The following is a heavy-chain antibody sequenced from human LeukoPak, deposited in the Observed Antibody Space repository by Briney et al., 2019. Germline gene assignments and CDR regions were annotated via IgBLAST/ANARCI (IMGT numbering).Heavy chain of an antibody. Sequence: PSETLSLTCTVSGFVSGESISTYSWSWFRQPAGKGLEWLGRINTIGSTNYNPSPKSRVTISEDKSNNQLSLRLSSVTAADTAVYFCARDSRGTAPWYFDVWGRGTLVTVSS. J-gene: IGHJ2*01. CDR3: ARDSRGTAPWYFDV. CDR2: INTIGST. CDR1: GESISTYS. D-gene: IGHD3-22*01. V-gene: IGHV4-4*07.